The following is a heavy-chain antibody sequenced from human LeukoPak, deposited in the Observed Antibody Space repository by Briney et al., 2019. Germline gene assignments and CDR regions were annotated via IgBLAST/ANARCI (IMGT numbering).Heavy chain of an antibody. D-gene: IGHD3-22*01. J-gene: IGHJ4*02. V-gene: IGHV3-33*01. CDR2: IWYDGSNK. CDR1: GFTFSSYG. Sequence: PGRSLRLSCAASGFTFSSYGIHWVRQAPGKGLEWVAVIWYDGSNKYYADSVKGRFTISRDNSKNTLYLQMNSRRAEDTALYYCARELSPVVKYYFEYWGQGTLVTVSP. CDR3: ARELSPVVKYYFEY.